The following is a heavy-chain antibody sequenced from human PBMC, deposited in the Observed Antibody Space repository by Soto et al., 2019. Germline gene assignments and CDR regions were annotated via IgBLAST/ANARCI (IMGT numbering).Heavy chain of an antibody. CDR3: ATGTAAPAH. Sequence: SLRLSCAASGCTFSNFDMSWVRQAPGKGLEWVSGISTSGGTTYYADSVKGRFTSSRDNSKNTLYLQMTSLRAEDTAVYYCATGTAAPAHWGQGTLVTVSS. CDR2: ISTSGGTT. CDR1: GCTFSNFD. J-gene: IGHJ1*01. D-gene: IGHD6-13*01. V-gene: IGHV3-23*01.